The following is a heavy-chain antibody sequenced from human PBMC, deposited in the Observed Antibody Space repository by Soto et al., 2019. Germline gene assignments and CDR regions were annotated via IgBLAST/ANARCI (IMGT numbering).Heavy chain of an antibody. V-gene: IGHV4-34*01. Sequence: QVQLKQWGAGLLKPSETLSLTCAVYAGSFSGYYCSWIRQSPGKGLEWIGEINHSGSTNYNPFLKSRVTMSLDTSKYQFSLKLSSVTAADTAVYFCASRHGSGKYYFDYWGQGTLVSVSS. CDR1: AGSFSGYY. D-gene: IGHD3-10*01. CDR3: ASRHGSGKYYFDY. CDR2: INHSGST. J-gene: IGHJ4*02.